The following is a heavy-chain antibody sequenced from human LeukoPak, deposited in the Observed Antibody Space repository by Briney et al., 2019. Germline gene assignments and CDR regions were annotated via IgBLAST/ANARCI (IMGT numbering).Heavy chain of an antibody. J-gene: IGHJ6*03. Sequence: GGSLRLSCAASGFIFSGSAMHWVRQASGKGLEWVGRIRSKANSYATAYAASVKGRFTISRDDSKNTAYLQMNSLKTEDTAVYYCTRTIFGVVTTYYMDVWGKGTTVTVSS. CDR2: IRSKANSYAT. CDR3: TRTIFGVVTTYYMDV. CDR1: GFIFSGSA. V-gene: IGHV3-73*01. D-gene: IGHD3-3*01.